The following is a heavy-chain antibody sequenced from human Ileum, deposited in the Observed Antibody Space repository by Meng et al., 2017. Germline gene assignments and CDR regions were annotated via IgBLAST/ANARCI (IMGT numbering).Heavy chain of an antibody. CDR2: INPERGHT. Sequence: SVKVSCKASGGTFSSYHLIWVRQVPGQGLEWMGGINPERGHTNYAQSFQGRVTITTDPSTPTAYMELIRLTSADTAVYYCGRPHAPGNGHYGFDVWGQGTLVTVSS. D-gene: IGHD4-17*01. CDR1: GGTFSSYH. V-gene: IGHV1-69*10. J-gene: IGHJ4*02. CDR3: GRPHAPGNGHYGFDV.